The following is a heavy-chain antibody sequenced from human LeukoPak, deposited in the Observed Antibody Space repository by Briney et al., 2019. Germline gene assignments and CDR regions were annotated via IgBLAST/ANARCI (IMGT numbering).Heavy chain of an antibody. CDR1: GYTFTSYD. J-gene: IGHJ5*02. D-gene: IGHD2-2*01. V-gene: IGHV1-8*03. CDR2: MNPNSGNT. CDR3: ARGGISARYCSSTSCYQWFDP. Sequence: ASVKVSCKASGYTFTSYDINWVRQATGQGLEWMGWMNPNSGNTGYAQKFRGRVTITRNTSISTAYMELSSLRSEDTAVYYCARGGISARYCSSTSCYQWFDPWGQGTLVTVSS.